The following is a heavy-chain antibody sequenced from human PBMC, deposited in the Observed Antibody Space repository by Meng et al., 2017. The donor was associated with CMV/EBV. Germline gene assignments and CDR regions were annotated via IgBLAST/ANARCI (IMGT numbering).Heavy chain of an antibody. Sequence: VHLQKSGPGLLKPSQTLSLTCTVSGGSISSGYYYWSWIRQPPGKGLEWIGYIYYSGSTYYNPSLKSRVTISVDTSKNQFSLKLSSVTAADTAVYYCARVGRTSCYDYWGQGTLVTVSS. J-gene: IGHJ4*02. CDR1: GGSISSGYYY. D-gene: IGHD2-2*01. CDR3: ARVGRTSCYDY. CDR2: IYYSGST. V-gene: IGHV4-30-4*08.